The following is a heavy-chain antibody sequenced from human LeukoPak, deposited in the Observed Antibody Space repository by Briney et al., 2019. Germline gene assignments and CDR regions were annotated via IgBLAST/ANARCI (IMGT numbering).Heavy chain of an antibody. CDR2: IYYSGST. D-gene: IGHD3-22*01. J-gene: IGHJ4*02. V-gene: IGHV4-59*08. Sequence: SETLSLTCTVSSGSISSYYWSWIRQPPGKGLEWIGYIYYSGSTDYNPSLKSRVTMSVDTSKNQFSLGLSSVTAADTAVYYCATLQSSGYDYSDYWGQGILVTVSS. CDR3: ATLQSSGYDYSDY. CDR1: SGSISSYY.